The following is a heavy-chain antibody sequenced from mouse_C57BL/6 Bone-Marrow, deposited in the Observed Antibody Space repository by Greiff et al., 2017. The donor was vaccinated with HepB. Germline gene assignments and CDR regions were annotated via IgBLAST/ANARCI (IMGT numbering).Heavy chain of an antibody. CDR3: ARDPPYYYGSSYYFDY. D-gene: IGHD1-1*01. J-gene: IGHJ2*01. V-gene: IGHV3-6*01. CDR1: GYSITSGYY. Sequence: EVKLQESGPGLVKPSQSLSLTCSVTGYSITSGYYWNWIRQFPGNKLEWMGYISYDGSNNYNPSLKNRISITRDTSKNQFFLKLNSVTTEDTATYYCARDPPYYYGSSYYFDYWGQGTTLTVSS. CDR2: ISYDGSN.